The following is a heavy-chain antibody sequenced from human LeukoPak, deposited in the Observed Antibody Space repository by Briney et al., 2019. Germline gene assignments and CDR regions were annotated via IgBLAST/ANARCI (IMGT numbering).Heavy chain of an antibody. Sequence: PGGSLRLSCTTSGFTFSVFAINWVRHAPGKGLEWVGLIRSSPNGGTTEYGASVKGRFIISRDDSKNIAYLQMNSLKPEDTAVYYCTRNYNTQDFDYWGQGILVTVSS. V-gene: IGHV3-49*04. D-gene: IGHD3-22*01. J-gene: IGHJ4*02. CDR2: IRSSPNGGTT. CDR3: TRNYNTQDFDY. CDR1: GFTFSVFA.